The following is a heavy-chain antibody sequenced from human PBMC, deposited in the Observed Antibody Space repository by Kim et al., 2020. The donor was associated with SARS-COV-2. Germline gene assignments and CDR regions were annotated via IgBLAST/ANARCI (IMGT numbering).Heavy chain of an antibody. CDR1: GGSISSYY. Sequence: SETLSPTCIVSGGSISSYYWSWIRQPPGKGLEWIGYIYYSGSTNYNPPLKSRVTISVETSKDQFSLKLSSVTAADTAVYYCARASGRGPDYYGMDVWGQGTTVTVSS. CDR2: IYYSGST. CDR3: ARASGRGPDYYGMDV. V-gene: IGHV4-59*01. J-gene: IGHJ6*02. D-gene: IGHD3-10*01.